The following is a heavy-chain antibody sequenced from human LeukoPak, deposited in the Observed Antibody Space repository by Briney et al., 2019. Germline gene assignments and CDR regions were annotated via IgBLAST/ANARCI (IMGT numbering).Heavy chain of an antibody. V-gene: IGHV3-64*01. CDR3: ARASSGWYGY. CDR2: ISSNGGST. J-gene: IGHJ4*02. Sequence: GGSLRLSYAPSGFTFSSYAMHWVRQAPGKGLEYVSAISSNGGSTYYANSVKGRFTISRDNSKNTLYLQMGSLRVEDMAVYYCARASSGWYGYWGQGTLVTVSS. CDR1: GFTFSSYA. D-gene: IGHD6-19*01.